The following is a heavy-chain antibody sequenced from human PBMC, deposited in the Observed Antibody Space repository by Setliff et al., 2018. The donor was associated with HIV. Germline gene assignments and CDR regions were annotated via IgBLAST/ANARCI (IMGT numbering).Heavy chain of an antibody. V-gene: IGHV1-69*13. CDR3: ASSTPYDYYSYLDV. Sequence: GASVKVSCKASGGTFTSYAISWVRQAPGQGLEWMGGIIPIFGTANYAQKFQGRVTITADESTSTAYMELSSLRSEDTAVYYCASSTPYDYYSYLDVWGKGTTVTVSS. CDR2: IIPIFGTA. CDR1: GGTFTSYA. J-gene: IGHJ6*03.